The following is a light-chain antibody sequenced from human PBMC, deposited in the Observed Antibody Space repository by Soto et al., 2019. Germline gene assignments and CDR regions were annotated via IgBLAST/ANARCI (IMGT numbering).Light chain of an antibody. Sequence: QSALTQPASVSGSPGQSITISCTGTSSDVGTYNYVSWYQQHPAKAPKVMIYDVSNRPSGVSNRFSGSKSGNTASLTISGLQAEDEADYYCSSCTGSTTSVIFGGGTKLTVL. CDR3: SSCTGSTTSVI. J-gene: IGLJ2*01. V-gene: IGLV2-14*03. CDR1: SSDVGTYNY. CDR2: DVS.